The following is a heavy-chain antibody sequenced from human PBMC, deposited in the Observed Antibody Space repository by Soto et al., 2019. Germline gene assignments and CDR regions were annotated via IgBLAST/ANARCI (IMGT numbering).Heavy chain of an antibody. Sequence: GGSLRLSCAASGFTFDDYAMHWVRQAPGKGLEWVSGISWNSGSIGYADSVKGRFTISRDNAKNSLYLQMNSLRAEDTALYYCAKGVSSGGPLDYWGQGTLVTVSS. CDR3: AKGVSSGGPLDY. J-gene: IGHJ4*02. CDR1: GFTFDDYA. D-gene: IGHD6-19*01. CDR2: ISWNSGSI. V-gene: IGHV3-9*01.